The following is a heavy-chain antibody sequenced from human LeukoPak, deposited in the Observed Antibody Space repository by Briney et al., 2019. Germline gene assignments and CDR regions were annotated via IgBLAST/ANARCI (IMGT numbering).Heavy chain of an antibody. J-gene: IGHJ5*02. CDR2: IYHSGST. CDR3: ARAHFSGGSCYSIRFDP. D-gene: IGHD2-15*01. V-gene: IGHV4-30-2*01. Sequence: SENLSLTCSVSGGSISSGGYCWSWIRQPPGKGLEWIGYIYHSGSTYYNPSLKRRVTISIDRSKNQFSLKLSSVTAAGTAVYYCARAHFSGGSCYSIRFDPWGQGTLVTVSS. CDR1: GGSISSGGYC.